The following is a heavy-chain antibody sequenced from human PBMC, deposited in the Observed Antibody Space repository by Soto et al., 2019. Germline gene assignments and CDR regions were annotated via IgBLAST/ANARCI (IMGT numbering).Heavy chain of an antibody. V-gene: IGHV1-18*01. CDR2: IRDYNGNT. J-gene: IGHJ4*02. CDR1: GYTFTSFG. CDR3: ARDRSSSDY. Sequence: QVQLVQSGAEVKKPGASVKVSCKASGYTFTSFGISWVRQAPGQGLEWMGWIRDYNGNTDYAQKCQGRVTMTTDKSTNTVYMELRSLRSDDTAMYYCARDRSSSDYWGQGTLVTVSS.